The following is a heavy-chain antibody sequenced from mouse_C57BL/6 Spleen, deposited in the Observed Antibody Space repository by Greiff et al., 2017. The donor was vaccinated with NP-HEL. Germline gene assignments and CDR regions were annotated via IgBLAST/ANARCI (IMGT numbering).Heavy chain of an antibody. J-gene: IGHJ4*01. Sequence: QVQLKEPGAELVKPGASVKISCKASGYAFSSYWMNWVKQRPGKGLEWIGQIYPGDGDTNYNGKFKGKATLTADKSSSTAYMQLSSLTSEDSAVYFCARGGGLPSYYAMDYWGQGTSVTVSS. V-gene: IGHV1-80*01. CDR2: IYPGDGDT. CDR1: GYAFSSYW. D-gene: IGHD2-4*01. CDR3: ARGGGLPSYYAMDY.